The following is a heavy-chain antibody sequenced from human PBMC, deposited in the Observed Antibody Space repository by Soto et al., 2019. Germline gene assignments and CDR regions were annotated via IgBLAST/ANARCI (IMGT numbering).Heavy chain of an antibody. CDR2: ISYDGSNK. V-gene: IGHV3-30*18. D-gene: IGHD2-2*01. Sequence: PGGSLRLSCAASGFTFSSYGMHWVRQAPGKGLEWVAVISYDGSNKYYADSVKGRFTISRDNSKNTLYLQMNSLRAEDTAVYYCAKDRRSTRDAFDIWGQGTMVTVSS. CDR1: GFTFSSYG. CDR3: AKDRRSTRDAFDI. J-gene: IGHJ3*02.